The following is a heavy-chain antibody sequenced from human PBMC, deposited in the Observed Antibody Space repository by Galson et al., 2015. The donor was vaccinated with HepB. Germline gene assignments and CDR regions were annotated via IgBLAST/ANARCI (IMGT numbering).Heavy chain of an antibody. CDR1: GFTFSAYT. CDR2: ISSGSTTI. J-gene: IGHJ4*02. D-gene: IGHD6-19*01. V-gene: IGHV3-48*02. Sequence: SLRLSCAASGFTFSAYTMNWVRQAPGKGLEWVSYISSGSTTIHYADSVKGRFTVSRDNAKNSLYLQMNSLRDEDTAVYYCTRDLRTSSGWGVDHWGQGTLVTVSS. CDR3: TRDLRTSSGWGVDH.